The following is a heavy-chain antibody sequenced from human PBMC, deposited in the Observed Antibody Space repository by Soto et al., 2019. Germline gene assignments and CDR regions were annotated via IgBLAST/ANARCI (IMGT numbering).Heavy chain of an antibody. J-gene: IGHJ4*02. CDR3: ARGRYGDY. Sequence: QVHLVQSGAEVKKPGASMKVSCKGSGYGFTTYGITWVRQAPGQGLEWMAWISAHNGNTDYAQNLQGRVTVTRDTSTSTAYMELRSLRSDDTAVYYCARGRYGDYWGQGALVTVSS. CDR1: GYGFTTYG. CDR2: ISAHNGNT. V-gene: IGHV1-18*01. D-gene: IGHD1-1*01.